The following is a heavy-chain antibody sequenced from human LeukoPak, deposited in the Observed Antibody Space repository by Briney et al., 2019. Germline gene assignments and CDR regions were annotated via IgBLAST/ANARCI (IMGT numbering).Heavy chain of an antibody. CDR1: GYSISSGYY. CDR3: ARGSSWYFDY. V-gene: IGHV4-61*01. J-gene: IGHJ4*02. D-gene: IGHD6-13*01. Sequence: SETLSLTCTVSGYSISSGYYWGWIRQPPGKGLEWIGYIYYSGSTNYNPSLKSRVTISVDTSKNQFSLKLSSVTAADTAVYYCARGSSWYFDYWGQGTLVTVSS. CDR2: IYYSGST.